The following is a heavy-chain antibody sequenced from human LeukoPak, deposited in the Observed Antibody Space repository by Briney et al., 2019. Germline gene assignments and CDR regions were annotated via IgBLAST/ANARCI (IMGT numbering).Heavy chain of an antibody. CDR1: GFTFSSYS. D-gene: IGHD3-10*01. J-gene: IGHJ4*02. V-gene: IGHV3-48*04. CDR2: ISSSSTI. CDR3: ARTPDIWFGELLDYFDY. Sequence: GGSLRLPCAASGFTFSSYSMNWVRQAPGKGLEWVSYISSSSTIYYADSVKGRFTISRDNAKNSLYLQMNSLRAEDTAVYYCARTPDIWFGELLDYFDYWGQGTLVTVSS.